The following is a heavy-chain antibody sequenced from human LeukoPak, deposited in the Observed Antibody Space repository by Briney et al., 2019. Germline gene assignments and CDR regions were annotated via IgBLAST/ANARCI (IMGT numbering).Heavy chain of an antibody. J-gene: IGHJ3*02. D-gene: IGHD3-10*01. Sequence: GASVKVSCKASGDTFRGYAINWVRQAPGQGLEWLGGIIPVFHTPNYAQNFQGGVTITADGSTNTAYMELSSLKSADTAMYYCATDYFGSGSWESSFDIWGQGTMVTVSS. CDR1: GDTFRGYA. CDR2: IIPVFHTP. CDR3: ATDYFGSGSWESSFDI. V-gene: IGHV1-69*13.